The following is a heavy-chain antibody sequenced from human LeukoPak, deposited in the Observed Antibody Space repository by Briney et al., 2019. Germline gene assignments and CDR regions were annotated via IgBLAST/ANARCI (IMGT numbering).Heavy chain of an antibody. J-gene: IGHJ2*01. CDR3: AREERDGYNYYWYFDL. D-gene: IGHD5-24*01. Sequence: GGSLRLSYAASGFSFEEYGMSWVRQAPGKGLEWVSSISSSSSYIYYADSVKGRFTISRDNAKNSLYLQMNSLRDEDTAVYYCAREERDGYNYYWYFDLWGRGTLVTVSS. CDR2: ISSSSSYI. CDR1: GFSFEEYG. V-gene: IGHV3-21*01.